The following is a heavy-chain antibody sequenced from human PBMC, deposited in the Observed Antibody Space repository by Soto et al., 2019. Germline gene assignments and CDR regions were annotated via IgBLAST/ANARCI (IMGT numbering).Heavy chain of an antibody. CDR3: SRLGVRCGYGMDV. CDR1: GFTFSDYY. V-gene: IGHV3-11*06. CDR2: ISSSSSYT. D-gene: IGHD1-26*01. J-gene: IGHJ6*02. Sequence: GGSLRLSCAASGFTFSDYYMSWIRQAPGKGLEWVSYISSSSSYTNYADSVKGRFTISRDNANNSLYLQTNSLRAEDTAVYYCSRLGVRCGYGMDVWGQGTTVTVSS.